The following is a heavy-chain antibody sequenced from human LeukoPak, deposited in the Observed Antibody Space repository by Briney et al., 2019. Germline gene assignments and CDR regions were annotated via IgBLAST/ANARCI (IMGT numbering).Heavy chain of an antibody. D-gene: IGHD5-24*01. CDR3: AKTRDGYQLFDY. CDR1: GFTFSDYY. V-gene: IGHV3-11*01. Sequence: GGSLRLSCAASGFTFSDYYMSWIRQAPGKRLEWVSYISSSGSTIYYADSVKGRFTISRDNAKNSLYLQMNSLRAEDTAVYYCAKTRDGYQLFDYWGQGTLVTVSS. J-gene: IGHJ4*02. CDR2: ISSSGSTI.